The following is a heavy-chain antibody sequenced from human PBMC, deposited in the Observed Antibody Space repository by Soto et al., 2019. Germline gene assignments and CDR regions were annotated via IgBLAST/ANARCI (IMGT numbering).Heavy chain of an antibody. CDR3: ARDPGVTWGY. Sequence: QVQLVESGGGVVQPGRSLRLSCAASGFTFSSYAMHWVRQAPGKGLEWVAVISYDGSNKYYADSVKGRFTISRDNSKNTLYLQMNSLRAEDTAVYYCARDPGVTWGYWGQGTLVTVSS. J-gene: IGHJ4*02. V-gene: IGHV3-30-3*01. CDR1: GFTFSSYA. D-gene: IGHD3-10*01. CDR2: ISYDGSNK.